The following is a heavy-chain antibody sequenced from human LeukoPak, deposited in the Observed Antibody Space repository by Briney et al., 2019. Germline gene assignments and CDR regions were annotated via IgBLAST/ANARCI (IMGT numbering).Heavy chain of an antibody. CDR3: ARQVTFGYAYAYYFDY. V-gene: IGHV4-39*01. CDR2: IYSSGSA. J-gene: IGHJ4*02. Sequence: SETLSLTCTVSGDSISSSYFYWAWIRQPPGKGLQWIGSIYSSGSAYYNPSLKSRVAISVDTSENQFSLKLSSVTAADTAVYYCARQVTFGYAYAYYFDYWGQGSLVTVSS. D-gene: IGHD5-18*01. CDR1: GDSISSSYFY.